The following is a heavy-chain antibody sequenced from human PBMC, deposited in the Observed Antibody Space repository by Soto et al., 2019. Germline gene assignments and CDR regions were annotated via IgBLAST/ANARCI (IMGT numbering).Heavy chain of an antibody. CDR3: ARAKLGINLVGFDY. V-gene: IGHV1-18*01. CDR1: GYTFNSYR. CDR2: LRPYNGHT. Sequence: QVQLVQSRAAMKKPGASVKVSCKASGYTFNSYRITWVRQAPGQGLEWMGWLRPYNGHTNYAQKLQGRVTMTADTSSSAAYKEVRSLRADDTAIYYCARAKLGINLVGFDYWGLGTLVTVSS. D-gene: IGHD2-8*02. J-gene: IGHJ4*02.